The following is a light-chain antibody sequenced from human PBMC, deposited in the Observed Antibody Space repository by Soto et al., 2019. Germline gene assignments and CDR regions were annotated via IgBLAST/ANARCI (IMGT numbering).Light chain of an antibody. Sequence: DIQLTQSPSSLSSSVGYRFTITCRASQTIGSYLNWYQHQPGRAPKLLIYAASSLQSGVPSRFSGSGSGTDFTLTISSLQPEDFATYYCQHSYSTPQTFGQGTKVDI. CDR2: AAS. V-gene: IGKV1-39*01. CDR3: QHSYSTPQT. CDR1: QTIGSY. J-gene: IGKJ1*01.